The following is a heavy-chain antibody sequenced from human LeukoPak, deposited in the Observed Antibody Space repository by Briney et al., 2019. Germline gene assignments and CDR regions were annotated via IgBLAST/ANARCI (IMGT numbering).Heavy chain of an antibody. Sequence: ASVKVSCKASGGTFSSYAFSWVRQAPGQGLEWMGWISPNTGGTNYAQRFQGRVTMTRDASINTAYMELSRLTSDDTAVYYCARDGQFCTSGSCYPEYFQHWGQGTLVTVSS. D-gene: IGHD2-15*01. CDR2: ISPNTGGT. V-gene: IGHV1-2*02. CDR3: ARDGQFCTSGSCYPEYFQH. J-gene: IGHJ1*01. CDR1: GGTFSSYA.